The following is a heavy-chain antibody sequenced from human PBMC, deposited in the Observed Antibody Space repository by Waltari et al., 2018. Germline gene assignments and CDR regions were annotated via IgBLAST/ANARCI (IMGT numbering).Heavy chain of an antibody. CDR2: VNRAGNS. CDR3: VREAYLAAGFDF. CDR1: GFVVAGNF. D-gene: IGHD6-25*01. V-gene: IGHV3-53*02. J-gene: IGHJ4*02. Sequence: EVQLVETGVGLIQPGGSPRVLCSAYGFVVAGNFLHWVRQAPGKGLECVSLVNRAGNSFYADAVKGRFTISRDTSKNTLYLQMNSLRVEDTAMYYCVREAYLAAGFDFWGQGTPVTVSS.